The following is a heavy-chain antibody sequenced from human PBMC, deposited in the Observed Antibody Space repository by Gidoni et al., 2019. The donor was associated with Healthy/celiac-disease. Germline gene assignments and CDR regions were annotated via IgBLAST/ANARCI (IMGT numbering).Heavy chain of an antibody. CDR2: IYYRGST. J-gene: IGHJ4*02. CDR3: ARGTSAGTLLDY. D-gene: IGHD6-13*01. V-gene: IGHV4-59*01. CDR1: GGSISSYY. Sequence: QVQLQESGPGLVKPSETLSPTCTVSGGSISSYYWSWIRQPPGKGLEWIGYIYYRGSTNYNPSLKSRVTISVDTSKNQFSLKLSSVTAADTAVYYCARGTSAGTLLDYWGQGTLVTVSS.